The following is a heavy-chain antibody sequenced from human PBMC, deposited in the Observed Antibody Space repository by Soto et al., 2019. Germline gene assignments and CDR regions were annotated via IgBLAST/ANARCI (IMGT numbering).Heavy chain of an antibody. CDR1: GFTFSSYS. J-gene: IGHJ4*02. D-gene: IGHD6-25*01. V-gene: IGHV3-48*01. CDR2: ISSSSTTM. CDR3: ARDYSSVWYFDY. Sequence: EVQLVESGGGLVQPGGSLRLSCAASGFTFSSYSMNWVRQAPGKGLEWVSYISSSSTTMYYADSVKGRFTISRDNAKNSLYLQMNSLRAEDTAVYYCARDYSSVWYFDYLGQGTLVTVSS.